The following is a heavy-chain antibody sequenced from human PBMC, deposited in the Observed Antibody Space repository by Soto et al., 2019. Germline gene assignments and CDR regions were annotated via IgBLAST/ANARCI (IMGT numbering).Heavy chain of an antibody. CDR1: GGSISSYY. J-gene: IGHJ4*02. V-gene: IGHV4-4*07. D-gene: IGHD3-3*01. CDR2: IYTSGST. Sequence: QVQLQESGPGLVKPSETLSLTCTVSGGSISSYYWSWIRQPAGKGLEWIGRIYTSGSTNYNPSLKRRVTMSVDTSKNQFSLKLSSVTAADTAVYYCAREGDYDFWSGYYKGYFDYWGQGTLVTVSS. CDR3: AREGDYDFWSGYYKGYFDY.